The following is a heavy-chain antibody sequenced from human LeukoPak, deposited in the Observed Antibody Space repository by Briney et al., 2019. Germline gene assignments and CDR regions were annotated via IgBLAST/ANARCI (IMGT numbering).Heavy chain of an antibody. CDR1: GFTFSSYS. CDR2: ISSSSSYI. J-gene: IGHJ5*02. CDR3: ARVIGGTGGYRTNWFDP. Sequence: GGSLRLSCAASGFTFSSYSMNWVRQAPGKGLEWVSSISSSSSYIYYADSVKGRFTISRDNAKNSLYLQMNSLRAEDTAVYYCARVIGGTGGYRTNWFDPWGQGTLVTVSS. V-gene: IGHV3-21*01. D-gene: IGHD5-12*01.